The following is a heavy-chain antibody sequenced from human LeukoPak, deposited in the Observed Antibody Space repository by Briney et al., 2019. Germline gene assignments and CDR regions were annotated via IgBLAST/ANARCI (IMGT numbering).Heavy chain of an antibody. Sequence: SETLSLTCAVYGGSFSGYYWSWVRQPPGKGLEWIGEINHSGSTNYNPSLKSRVTISVDTSKNQFSLKLSSVTAADTAVYYCASRRGDCSGGSCSNRYDAFDIWGQGTMVTVSS. V-gene: IGHV4-34*01. CDR3: ASRRGDCSGGSCSNRYDAFDI. D-gene: IGHD2-15*01. CDR2: INHSGST. J-gene: IGHJ3*02. CDR1: GGSFSGYY.